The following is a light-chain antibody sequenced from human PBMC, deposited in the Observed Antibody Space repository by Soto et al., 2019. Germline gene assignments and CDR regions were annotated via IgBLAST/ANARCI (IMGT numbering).Light chain of an antibody. V-gene: IGLV1-40*01. CDR3: HSYVVRLRGPA. CDR1: RSNIGAGYD. Sequence: QSVLTQPPSLSGAPGQRVTISCTGSRSNIGAGYDVHWYQHLPGTAPKVLIFDNSNRPSGVPDRFSGSKSGTSASLAITGLQAEDEAVYYCHSYVVRLRGPAFGGGTKLTVL. CDR2: DNS. J-gene: IGLJ2*01.